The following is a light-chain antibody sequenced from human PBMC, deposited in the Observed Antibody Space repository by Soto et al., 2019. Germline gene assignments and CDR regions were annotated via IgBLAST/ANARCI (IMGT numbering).Light chain of an antibody. CDR3: SSYTNSSTLHV. CDR1: SSDVGGYNY. CDR2: DVS. Sequence: QSARTQPASVTGSPGQSITISCTGTSSDVGGYNYVSWYQQHPGKAPKLMIYDVSNRPSGVSNRFSGSKSGNTASLTISGLQAEDEADYYCSSYTNSSTLHVFGTGTKVTVL. V-gene: IGLV2-14*01. J-gene: IGLJ1*01.